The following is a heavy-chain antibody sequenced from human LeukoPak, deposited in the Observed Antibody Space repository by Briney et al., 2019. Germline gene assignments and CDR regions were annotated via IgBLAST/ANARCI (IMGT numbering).Heavy chain of an antibody. CDR1: GFTFSSYW. CDR2: IKQDGSEK. Sequence: PGGSLRLSCAASGFTFSSYWMSWVRQAPGKGLEWVANIKQDGSEKYVDSVKGRFTISRDNAKNSLYLQMNSLRAEDTAVYYCAHTSPGIAAAGSLSRADWGQGTLVTVSS. V-gene: IGHV3-7*01. D-gene: IGHD6-13*01. CDR3: AHTSPGIAAAGSLSRAD. J-gene: IGHJ4*02.